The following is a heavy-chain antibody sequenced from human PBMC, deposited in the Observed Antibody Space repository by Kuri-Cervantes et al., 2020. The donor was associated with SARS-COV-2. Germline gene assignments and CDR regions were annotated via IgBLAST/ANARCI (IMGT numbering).Heavy chain of an antibody. V-gene: IGHV4-34*01. J-gene: IGHJ4*02. CDR3: ARLIGYSGYDYSFGYFDY. CDR1: GGSFSGYY. CDR2: INHSGST. Sequence: GSLRLSCAVYGGSFSGYYWSWIRQPPGKGLEWIGEINHSGSTNYNPSLKSRVTIPVDTSKNQFSLKLSSVTAADTAVYYCARLIGYSGYDYSFGYFDYWGQGTLVTVSS. D-gene: IGHD5-12*01.